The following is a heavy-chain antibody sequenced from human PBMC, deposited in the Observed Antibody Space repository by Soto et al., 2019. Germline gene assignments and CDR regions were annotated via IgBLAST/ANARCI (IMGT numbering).Heavy chain of an antibody. Sequence: QVQLQQWGAGLLKPSETLSLTCAVYGGSFSGYYWSWIRQPPGKGLELIGEINHSESTKYNPSLKSRVIISGDTSMNQFSLKLSYVTAADTAVYYCARDLGTYYFAMDVWGQGTTVTVSS. J-gene: IGHJ6*02. CDR1: GGSFSGYY. CDR2: INHSEST. CDR3: ARDLGTYYFAMDV. D-gene: IGHD3-16*01. V-gene: IGHV4-34*01.